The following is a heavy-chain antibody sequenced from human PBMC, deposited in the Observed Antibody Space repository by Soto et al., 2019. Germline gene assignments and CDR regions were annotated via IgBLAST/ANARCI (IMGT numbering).Heavy chain of an antibody. CDR2: IYYSGRT. CDR1: GASISSMNYY. V-gene: IGHV4-39*01. D-gene: IGHD1-1*01. Sequence: TAESLSLTCTVSGASISSMNYYWGWIRQGPGKGLALIAYIYYSGRTLYNPSIRSPVTISVDTSKNQFSLKLSYVTAAETAVYYCARQGLPGTYNHCGIDXWGQVTTVTVS. CDR3: ARQGLPGTYNHCGIDX. J-gene: IGHJ6*02.